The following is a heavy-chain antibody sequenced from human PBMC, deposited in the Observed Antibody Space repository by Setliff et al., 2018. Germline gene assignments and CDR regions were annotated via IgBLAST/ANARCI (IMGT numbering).Heavy chain of an antibody. D-gene: IGHD5-18*01. CDR3: AAERRGYFYLY. V-gene: IGHV1-3*01. J-gene: IGHJ4*02. Sequence: ASVKVSCKASGYTFTNYGINWVRQAPGQSLEWMGWINGGNGNTKYSPKFQDRVIITRDMSTSTAYMELSSLRSEDTAVYYCAAERRGYFYLYWGQGTLVTVSS. CDR1: GYTFTNYG. CDR2: INGGNGNT.